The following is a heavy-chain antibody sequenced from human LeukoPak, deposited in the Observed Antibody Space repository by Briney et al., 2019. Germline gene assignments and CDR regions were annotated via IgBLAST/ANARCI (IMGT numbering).Heavy chain of an antibody. Sequence: GGSLRLSCSASGFTFSRFGMHWVRQAPGQGLEWVAFILYDGSKKYYADSVKGRFTISRDNSKNTLYLQMNSLRAEDTAVYYCAKPIPSGRFRYDSSGYYGGIDYWGQGTLVTVSS. V-gene: IGHV3-30*02. J-gene: IGHJ4*02. CDR2: ILYDGSKK. CDR3: AKPIPSGRFRYDSSGYYGGIDY. CDR1: GFTFSRFG. D-gene: IGHD3-22*01.